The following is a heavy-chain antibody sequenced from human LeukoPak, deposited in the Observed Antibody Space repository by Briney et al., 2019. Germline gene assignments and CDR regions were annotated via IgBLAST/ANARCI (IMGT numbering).Heavy chain of an antibody. CDR1: GGSISSGSYY. V-gene: IGHV4-61*02. CDR3: TRGGELMNF. Sequence: SQTLSLTCTVSGGSISSGSYYWSWIRQPAGKGLEWIGRIYTSGSTNYSPSLKSRVTISIDASKNQFSLRLTSVTAADTAVYYCTRGGELMNFWGQGTLVTVSS. D-gene: IGHD1-26*01. J-gene: IGHJ4*02. CDR2: IYTSGST.